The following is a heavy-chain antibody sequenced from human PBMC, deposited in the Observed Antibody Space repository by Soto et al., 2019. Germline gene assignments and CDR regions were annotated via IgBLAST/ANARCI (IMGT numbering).Heavy chain of an antibody. CDR1: GFVFKDSS. CDR3: TRLISAAQDY. J-gene: IGHJ4*02. CDR2: IRDRAFSYAT. Sequence: ESGGGLVQPGGSLKLSCAASGFVFKDSSIHWVRQASGKGLEWVGRIRDRAFSYATAYAASVKGRFTISRDDSTNTAYLQMNSLKTEDTAIYYCTRLISAAQDYWGQGTLVTVSS. V-gene: IGHV3-73*01. D-gene: IGHD3-10*01.